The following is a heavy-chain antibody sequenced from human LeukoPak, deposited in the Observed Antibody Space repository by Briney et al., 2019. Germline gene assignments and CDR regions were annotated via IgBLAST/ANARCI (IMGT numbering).Heavy chain of an antibody. J-gene: IGHJ4*02. Sequence: PGGSLRLSCAASGFTFSSYWMNWVRQAPGKGLVWVSRIASDGISTTYADSVKGRFSISRDNAKNTLYLQMNSLRVEDTAVYYCARGRPHGNDYWGQGTLVTVSS. CDR1: GFTFSSYW. CDR3: ARGRPHGNDY. D-gene: IGHD4-23*01. CDR2: IASDGIST. V-gene: IGHV3-74*01.